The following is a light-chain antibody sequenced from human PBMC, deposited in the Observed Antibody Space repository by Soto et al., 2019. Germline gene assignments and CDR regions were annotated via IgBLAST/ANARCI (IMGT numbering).Light chain of an antibody. CDR3: QQYNNWWT. CDR1: ETVRSN. V-gene: IGKV3D-15*01. Sequence: EIVLTQSPATLSVSPGERATLSFRASETVRSNLAWYQQKPGQAPRLLIYAASTRATGIPARFIGNGSGTEFTLTISSLQSEDFAVYYCQQYNNWWTFGQGTKVDIK. J-gene: IGKJ1*01. CDR2: AAS.